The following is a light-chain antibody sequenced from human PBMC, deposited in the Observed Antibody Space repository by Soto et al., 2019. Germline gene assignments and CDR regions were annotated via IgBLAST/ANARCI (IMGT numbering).Light chain of an antibody. CDR3: QHRSDWLDT. CDR1: QSVSSY. V-gene: IGKV3-11*01. CDR2: DAS. J-gene: IGKJ2*01. Sequence: DIVLTQSPDTLSLSPGERATLSCRAGQSVSSYLAWYQQKPGQAPRLLIYDASNRATGIPARFSGSGSGTDFTLTSSSLEPEDCAVYYCQHRSDWLDTFGHGTKLESK.